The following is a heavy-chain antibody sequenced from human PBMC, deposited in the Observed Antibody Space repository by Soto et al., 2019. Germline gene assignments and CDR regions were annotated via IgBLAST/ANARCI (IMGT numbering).Heavy chain of an antibody. CDR3: ARRYGSGFAY. V-gene: IGHV4-59*08. Sequence: SETLSLTCTVSGGSIISYYWSWILQPPGKGLEWIGYIYYSGSTNYNPSLKSRVTISVDTSKNQFSLKLSSVTAADTAVYYCARRYGSGFAYWGQGTLVTVSS. D-gene: IGHD6-19*01. CDR1: GGSIISYY. J-gene: IGHJ4*02. CDR2: IYYSGST.